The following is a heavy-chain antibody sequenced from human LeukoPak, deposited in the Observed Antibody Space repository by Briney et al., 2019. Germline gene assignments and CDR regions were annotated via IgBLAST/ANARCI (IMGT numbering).Heavy chain of an antibody. V-gene: IGHV3-23*01. D-gene: IGHD3-3*01. CDR3: AKSRSRTIFGYDY. CDR2: ISGSGGST. CDR1: GFTFSSYA. Sequence: PGGSLRLSCAASGFTFSSYAMSWVRQAPGKGLEWVSAISGSGGSTYYADSVKGRFTISRDNSKNTLYLQMNSLRAEDTAVYYYAKSRSRTIFGYDYWGQGTLVTVSS. J-gene: IGHJ4*02.